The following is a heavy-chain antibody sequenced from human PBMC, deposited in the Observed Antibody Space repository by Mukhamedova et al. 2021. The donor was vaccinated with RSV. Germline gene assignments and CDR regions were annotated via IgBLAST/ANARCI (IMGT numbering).Heavy chain of an antibody. CDR2: INPRISST. CDR3: ARGLWGEWNAFDV. Sequence: IHWVRQAPGQGLEWMGIINPRISSTTYAPNFQGRATMTRDTSTNTVYMELSSMRSEDTAVYFCARGLWGEWNAFDVWGQGTMV. V-gene: IGHV1-46*01. J-gene: IGHJ3*01. D-gene: IGHD3-16*01.